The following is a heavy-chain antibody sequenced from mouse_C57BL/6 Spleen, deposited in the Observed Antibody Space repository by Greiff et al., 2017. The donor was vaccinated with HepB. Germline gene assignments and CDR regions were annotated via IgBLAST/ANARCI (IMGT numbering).Heavy chain of an antibody. Sequence: EVMLVESGGGLVKPGGSLKLSCAASGFTFSSYTMSWVRQTPEKRLEWVATISGGGGNTYYPDSVKGRFTISRDNAKNTLYLQMSSLRSEDTALYYCARRDYSNSYYFDYWGQGTTLTVSS. V-gene: IGHV5-9*01. CDR2: ISGGGGNT. CDR3: ARRDYSNSYYFDY. J-gene: IGHJ2*01. D-gene: IGHD2-5*01. CDR1: GFTFSSYT.